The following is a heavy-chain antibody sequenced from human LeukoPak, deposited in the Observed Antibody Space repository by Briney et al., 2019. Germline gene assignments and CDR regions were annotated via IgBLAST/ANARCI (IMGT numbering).Heavy chain of an antibody. CDR2: ISASDVST. D-gene: IGHD3-10*01. CDR1: GFTFSSYV. Sequence: PGGSLRLSCATSGFTFSSYVMSWVRQAPGKGLEWVSSISASDVSTYYADSVKGRFTISRDNSKNTLYLQMNSLRAEDSALYYCARFGDYGEYWGQGTLVTVSS. CDR3: ARFGDYGEY. V-gene: IGHV3-23*01. J-gene: IGHJ4*02.